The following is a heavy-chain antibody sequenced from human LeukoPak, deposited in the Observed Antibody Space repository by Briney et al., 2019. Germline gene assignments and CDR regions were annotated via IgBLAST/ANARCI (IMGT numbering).Heavy chain of an antibody. D-gene: IGHD2-21*02. V-gene: IGHV3-23*01. Sequence: PGGSLRLSCAASGFTFSSFAMSWVRQAPGKGLEWVSVISGSGGSTYYADSVKGRFTISRDNSKNTLYLQMNSLRAEDTAVYYCGKDARDFDAFDIWGQGTMVTVSS. J-gene: IGHJ3*02. CDR3: GKDARDFDAFDI. CDR1: GFTFSSFA. CDR2: ISGSGGST.